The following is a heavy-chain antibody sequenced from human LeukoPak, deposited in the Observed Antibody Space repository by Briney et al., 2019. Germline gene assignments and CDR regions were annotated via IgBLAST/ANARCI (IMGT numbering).Heavy chain of an antibody. CDR3: AKWGGSQSIDF. CDR2: IRGSGVST. J-gene: IGHJ4*02. D-gene: IGHD1-26*01. CDR1: GFTFSSYG. V-gene: IGHV3-23*01. Sequence: GGSLRLSCAASGFTFSSYGLSWVRQAPGKGLEWVSGIRGSGVSTYYADSVHGRFTISRDNSRNTLHLHMNSLRAEDTAVYYCAKWGGSQSIDFWGQGTMVTVSS.